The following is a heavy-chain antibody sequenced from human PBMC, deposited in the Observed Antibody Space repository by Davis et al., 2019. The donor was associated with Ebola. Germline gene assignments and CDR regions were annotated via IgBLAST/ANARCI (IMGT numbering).Heavy chain of an antibody. CDR2: IYSGGST. J-gene: IGHJ5*02. D-gene: IGHD1-1*01. V-gene: IGHV3-53*01. CDR3: AGDPNWESGS. CDR1: GFTVSSNY. Sequence: GGSLRLSCAASGFTVSSNYMSWVRQAPGKGLEWVSVIYSGGSTYYADSVKGRFTISRDNSKNMLYLQMDSLRIEDTAQYFCAGDPNWESGSWGQGTPVSVS.